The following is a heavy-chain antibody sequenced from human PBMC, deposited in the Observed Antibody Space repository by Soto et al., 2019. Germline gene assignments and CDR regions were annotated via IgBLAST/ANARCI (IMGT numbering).Heavy chain of an antibody. CDR3: ARVTMIVVVRSPPDAFDI. D-gene: IGHD3-22*01. V-gene: IGHV4-31*03. Sequence: LPLTCTVSGGSISSGGYYWSWIRQHPGKGLEWIGYIYYSGSTYYNPSLKSRVTISVDTSKNQFSLKLSSVTAADTAVYYCARVTMIVVVRSPPDAFDIWGQGTMVTVSS. CDR2: IYYSGST. CDR1: GGSISSGGYY. J-gene: IGHJ3*02.